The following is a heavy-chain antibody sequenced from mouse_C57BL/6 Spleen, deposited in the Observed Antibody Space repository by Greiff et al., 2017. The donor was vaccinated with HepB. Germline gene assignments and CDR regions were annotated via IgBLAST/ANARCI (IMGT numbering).Heavy chain of an antibody. V-gene: IGHV5-9-1*02. CDR3: TRDGYYGSSYDLAWFAY. CDR1: GFTFSSYA. D-gene: IGHD1-1*01. Sequence: EVQLVESGEGLVKPGGSLKLSCAASGFTFSSYAMSWVRQTPEKRLEWVAYISSGGDYIYYADTVKGRFTISRDNARNTLYLQMSSLKSEDTAMYYCTRDGYYGSSYDLAWFAYWGQGTLVTVSA. CDR2: ISSGGDYI. J-gene: IGHJ3*01.